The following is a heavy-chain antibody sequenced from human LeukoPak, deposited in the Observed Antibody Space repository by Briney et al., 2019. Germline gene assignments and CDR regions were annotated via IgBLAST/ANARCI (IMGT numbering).Heavy chain of an antibody. V-gene: IGHV4-59*12. J-gene: IGHJ5*02. D-gene: IGHD2-2*01. Sequence: SETLSLTCTVSGGSISSYYWSWIRQPPGKGLEWIGYIYYSGSTNYNPSLKSRVTISVDTSKNQFSLKLGSVTAADTAVYYCARDPVPAAKKLDNWFDPWGQGTLVTVSS. CDR1: GGSISSYY. CDR2: IYYSGST. CDR3: ARDPVPAAKKLDNWFDP.